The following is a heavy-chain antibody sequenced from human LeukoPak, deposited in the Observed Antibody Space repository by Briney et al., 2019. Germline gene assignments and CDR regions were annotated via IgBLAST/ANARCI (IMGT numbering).Heavy chain of an antibody. CDR3: ASETGTTFEFDY. CDR1: GYRFTSYW. V-gene: IGHV5-51*01. CDR2: VYPGDSDT. D-gene: IGHD1-7*01. J-gene: IGHJ4*02. Sequence: GEALKISCKGSGYRFTSYWIGWGRPMPGKGLEWMGIVYPGDSDTRYSPSFQGQVTISADKSISTAYLQWSSLKASDTAMYYCASETGTTFEFDYWGQGTLVTVSS.